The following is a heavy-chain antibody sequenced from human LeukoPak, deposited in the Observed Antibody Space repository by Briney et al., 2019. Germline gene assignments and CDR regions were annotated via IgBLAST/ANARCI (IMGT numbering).Heavy chain of an antibody. CDR2: ISGSGGST. CDR3: AKDPMVRGVIAYYYYYYGMDV. CDR1: GFTFSSYA. Sequence: GGSLRLSCAASGFTFSSYAMSWVRQAPGKGLEWVSAISGSGGSTYYADSVKGRFTISRDNSKNTLYLQMNGLRAEDTAVYYCAKDPMVRGVIAYYYYYYGMDVWGQGTTVTVSS. D-gene: IGHD3-10*01. V-gene: IGHV3-23*01. J-gene: IGHJ6*02.